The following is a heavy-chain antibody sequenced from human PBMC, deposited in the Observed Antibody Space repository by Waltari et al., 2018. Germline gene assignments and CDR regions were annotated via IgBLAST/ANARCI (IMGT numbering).Heavy chain of an antibody. CDR1: GGQFGSNA. CDR2: IIPIFGTP. V-gene: IGHV1-69*12. D-gene: IGHD1-26*01. J-gene: IGHJ3*01. CDR3: AKRIVGGPFDV. Sequence: QVHLVQSGAEVRKPGSSVRVSCAASGGQFGSNAITRVRQAPGQGLEWMAGIIPIFGTPNYAQKFQGRVNVAADESTSTAYMELSSLRSDDTAIYYCAKRIVGGPFDVWGQGTVVIVSS.